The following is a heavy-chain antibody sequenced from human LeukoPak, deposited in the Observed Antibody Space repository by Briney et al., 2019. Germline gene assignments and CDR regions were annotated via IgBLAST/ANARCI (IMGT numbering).Heavy chain of an antibody. Sequence: SETLSLTCAVCGGSFSGYYWSWIRQPPGKGLEWIGEINQSGSANYNPSLESRVTISVDTSKNQFSLKLSSVTAADTAVYYCARVQAEVGPGHWGQGTLVTVSS. D-gene: IGHD1-26*01. CDR3: ARVQAEVGPGH. CDR1: GGSFSGYY. CDR2: INQSGSA. J-gene: IGHJ4*02. V-gene: IGHV4-34*01.